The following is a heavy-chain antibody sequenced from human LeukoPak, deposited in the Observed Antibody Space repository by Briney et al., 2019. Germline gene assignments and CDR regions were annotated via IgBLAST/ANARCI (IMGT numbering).Heavy chain of an antibody. J-gene: IGHJ5*02. CDR1: GYTFTGYY. CDR2: INPNSGGT. CDR3: ARLAVVVPAAIWESGWFDP. D-gene: IGHD2-2*02. Sequence: ASVKVSCKASGYTFTGYYMHWVRQAPGQGLEWMGWINPNSGGTNYAQKFQGRVTMTRDTSISTAYMELSRLRSEDTAVYYCARLAVVVPAAIWESGWFDPWGQGTLVTVSS. V-gene: IGHV1-2*02.